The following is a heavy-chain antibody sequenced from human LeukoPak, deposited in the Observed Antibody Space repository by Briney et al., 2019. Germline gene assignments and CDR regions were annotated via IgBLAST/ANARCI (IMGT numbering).Heavy chain of an antibody. CDR3: ARVLGYCTNGVCRGAWFDP. J-gene: IGHJ5*02. CDR2: INHSGST. V-gene: IGHV4-34*01. Sequence: SETLSLTCAVYGGSFSGYYWSWIRQPPGKGLEWIGEINHSGSTNYNPSLKSRVTISVDTSKSQFSLKLSSVTAADTAVYYCARVLGYCTNGVCRGAWFDPWGQGALVTVSS. CDR1: GGSFSGYY. D-gene: IGHD2-8*01.